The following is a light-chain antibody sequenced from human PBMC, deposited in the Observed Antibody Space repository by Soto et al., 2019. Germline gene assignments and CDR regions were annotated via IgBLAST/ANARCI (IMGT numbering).Light chain of an antibody. J-gene: IGLJ1*01. Sequence: PSSSGSPGQSVAISCTVTSSDVGGYNYVSWYQQHPGKAPKLMIYEVNKRPSGVPDRFSGSKSGNTASLTVSGLQAEDEADYYCSSYAGSSNVFGTGTKVTVL. CDR3: SSYAGSSNV. CDR2: EVN. V-gene: IGLV2-8*01. CDR1: SSDVGGYNY.